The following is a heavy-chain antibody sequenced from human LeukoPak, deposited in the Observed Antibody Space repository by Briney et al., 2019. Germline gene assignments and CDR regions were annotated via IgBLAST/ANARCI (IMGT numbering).Heavy chain of an antibody. CDR1: GFTFSSYA. D-gene: IGHD4-17*01. J-gene: IGHJ3*02. Sequence: PGGSLRLSCAASGFTFSSYAMHWVRQAPGKGLEYVSAISSNGGSTYYANSVKGRFTISRDNSKNTLYLQMGSLRAEDMAVYYCARDKMSFRTGVLTTVTTFRAFDIWGQGTMVTVSS. V-gene: IGHV3-64*01. CDR2: ISSNGGST. CDR3: ARDKMSFRTGVLTTVTTFRAFDI.